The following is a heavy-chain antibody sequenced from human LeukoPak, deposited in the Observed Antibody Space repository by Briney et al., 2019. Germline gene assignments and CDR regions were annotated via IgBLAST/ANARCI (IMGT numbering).Heavy chain of an antibody. V-gene: IGHV3-23*01. CDR1: GFTFSSYA. CDR3: AKGGYQAPIAAAPSGYFDY. J-gene: IGHJ4*02. Sequence: GGSLRLSCAASGFTFSSYAMSWVRQAPGKGLEWVSAISGSGGSTYYADSVKGRFTISRDNSENTLYLQMNSLRAEDTAVYYCAKGGYQAPIAAAPSGYFDYWGQGTLVTVSS. CDR2: ISGSGGST. D-gene: IGHD6-13*01.